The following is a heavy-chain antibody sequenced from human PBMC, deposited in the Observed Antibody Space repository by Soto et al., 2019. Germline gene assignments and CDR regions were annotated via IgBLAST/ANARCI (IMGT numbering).Heavy chain of an antibody. Sequence: GASVKVSCKASGGTFSSYAISWVRQAPGQGLEWMGGIIPIFGTANYAQKFQGRVTITADESTSTAYMELSSLRSEDTAVYYCARIGSYSTRPFDYWGQGTLVTVSS. CDR1: GGTFSSYA. V-gene: IGHV1-69*13. D-gene: IGHD1-26*01. J-gene: IGHJ4*02. CDR3: ARIGSYSTRPFDY. CDR2: IIPIFGTA.